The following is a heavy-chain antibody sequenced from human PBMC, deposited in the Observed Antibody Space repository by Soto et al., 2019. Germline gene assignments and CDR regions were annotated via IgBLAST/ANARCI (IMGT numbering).Heavy chain of an antibody. CDR3: AMSKNRIGPSPFHP. Sequence: QVQLVEAGGGVVQPGRSLRLSCAASGFTVSSYAMHWVLQAPGKGLEWVAVISYDGSNKYYADSVKGRFNISRDNSKNTLYMQMNSLRAEDTAVYYCAMSKNRIGPSPFHPWGQGTLVTVSS. CDR2: ISYDGSNK. CDR1: GFTVSSYA. D-gene: IGHD1-26*01. J-gene: IGHJ5*02. V-gene: IGHV3-30*01.